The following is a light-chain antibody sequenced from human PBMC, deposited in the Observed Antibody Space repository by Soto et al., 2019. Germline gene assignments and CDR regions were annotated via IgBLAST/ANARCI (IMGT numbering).Light chain of an antibody. V-gene: IGLV1-44*01. J-gene: IGLJ3*02. CDR1: NSNIGRYS. CDR2: SDD. Sequence: QAVVTQPPSLSGTPGQWVTISCSGSNSNIGRYSVNWYQHFPGTAPKILIYSDDERPSGVPDRFSGSKSGTSASLAISGLQSEDEAEYYCAAWDDNLNGPLFGGGTKLTVL. CDR3: AAWDDNLNGPL.